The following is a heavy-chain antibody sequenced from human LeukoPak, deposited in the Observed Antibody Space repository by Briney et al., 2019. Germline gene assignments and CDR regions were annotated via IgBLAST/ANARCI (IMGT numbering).Heavy chain of an antibody. CDR3: ARGQSLDDY. CDR1: GYTFTEYY. V-gene: IGHV1-2*02. J-gene: IGHJ4*02. CDR2: INPNSGGA. Sequence: ASVKVSCKASGYTFTEYYMHWVRQAPGQGLERMGWINPNSGGANYAEKFQGRVTMTRDTSISTANMELSRLRYDDTALYYCARGQSLDDYWGQGTLVTISS.